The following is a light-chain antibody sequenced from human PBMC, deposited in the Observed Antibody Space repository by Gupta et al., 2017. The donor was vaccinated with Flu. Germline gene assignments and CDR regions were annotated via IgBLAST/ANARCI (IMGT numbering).Light chain of an antibody. CDR3: HYYGNIL. CDR2: GAT. J-gene: IGKJ4*01. CDR1: QTISSNY. V-gene: IGKV3-20*01. Sequence: EIVLTQSPVTLSLSPGERVTLSCRASQTISSNYLAWYQQKPGQAPRLLIYGATSRATAIPDRFSGSGSGADFTLTISRLEPEDFAVYYCHYYGNILFGGGTKVEIK.